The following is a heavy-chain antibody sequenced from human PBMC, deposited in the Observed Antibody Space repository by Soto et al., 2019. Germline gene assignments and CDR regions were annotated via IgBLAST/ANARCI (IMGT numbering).Heavy chain of an antibody. D-gene: IGHD5-12*01. J-gene: IGHJ3*02. CDR3: TKEKSVMYSGYDAFDI. Sequence: VQLVESGGGLVQPGGSLRLSCAASGFTFSSFEMDWVRQAPGKGLEWVAHINSGGTAIYYADSVKGRFIISRDDADNSVYLQMNSLRAEDTAVYYCTKEKSVMYSGYDAFDIWGRGTMVTVSS. CDR1: GFTFSSFE. CDR2: INSGGTAI. V-gene: IGHV3-48*03.